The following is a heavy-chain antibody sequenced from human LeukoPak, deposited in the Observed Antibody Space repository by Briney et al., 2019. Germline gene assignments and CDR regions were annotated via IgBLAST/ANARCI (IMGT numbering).Heavy chain of an antibody. J-gene: IGHJ3*02. D-gene: IGHD1-26*01. CDR2: IYPGDSDT. V-gene: IGHV5-51*01. CDR3: AGAIVGAATAFDI. CDR1: GYSFSSYW. Sequence: GESLKISCKGSGYSFSSYWIVWVRQMPGKGLEWMGIIYPGDSDTRYNPSFQGQVTISADKSISTAYLQWSALKASDTAMYYCAGAIVGAATAFDIWGQGTMVTVSS.